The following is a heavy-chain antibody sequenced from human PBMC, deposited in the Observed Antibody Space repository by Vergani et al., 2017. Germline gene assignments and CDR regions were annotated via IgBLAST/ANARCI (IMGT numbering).Heavy chain of an antibody. CDR1: GFPFSSYA. Sequence: EVQLLESGGGLVQPGGSLRLSCAASGFPFSSYAMSWVRQVPGKGLEWVAGISGSGGNTYYANSVKGRFTISRDNSKNTLYLQMNSLRADDTAVYYCAKGVYCSSTSCYEGHGYYYGMGVWCQGTTVTFSS. CDR3: AKGVYCSSTSCYEGHGYYYGMGV. J-gene: IGHJ6*02. CDR2: ISGSGGNT. D-gene: IGHD2-2*01. V-gene: IGHV3-23*01.